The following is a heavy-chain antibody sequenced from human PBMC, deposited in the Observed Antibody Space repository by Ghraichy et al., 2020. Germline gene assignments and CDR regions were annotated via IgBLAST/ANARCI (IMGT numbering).Heavy chain of an antibody. Sequence: GGSLRLSCVGSGFSFSSYSMNWVRQAPGKGLEAVSSITSSSGHRYYAESVKGRFTISRDNGKNSLYLQMDGLRVEDTAVYYCARETAGTTSFDYWGQGTLVTVSS. CDR3: ARETAGTTSFDY. J-gene: IGHJ4*02. CDR1: GFSFSSYS. D-gene: IGHD1-1*01. V-gene: IGHV3-21*06. CDR2: ITSSSGHR.